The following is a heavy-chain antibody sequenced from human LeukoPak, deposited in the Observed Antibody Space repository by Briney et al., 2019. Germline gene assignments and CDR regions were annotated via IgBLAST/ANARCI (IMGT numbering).Heavy chain of an antibody. CDR2: IWYDGRTK. D-gene: IGHD6-19*01. Sequence: GGSLRLSCEVSGFIFSNYGMHWVRQAPGKGLEWVALIWYDGRTKFHADSVKGRFTISRDNSANILYLQMSSLRVENTAVYYCAREWGRIAVAGGPGYWGQGALVTVYS. CDR1: GFIFSNYG. J-gene: IGHJ4*02. V-gene: IGHV3-33*01. CDR3: AREWGRIAVAGGPGY.